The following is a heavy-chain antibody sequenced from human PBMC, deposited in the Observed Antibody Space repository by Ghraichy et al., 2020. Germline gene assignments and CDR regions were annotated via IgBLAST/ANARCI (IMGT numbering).Heavy chain of an antibody. J-gene: IGHJ4*02. CDR1: GGSISSGGYS. Sequence: SETLSLTCTVSGGSISSGGYSWSWIRQPPGKGLEWIAYFSHSGNTYYNPSLKSRVTISVDRSKNQFSLKLSSVTVADTAVYYCARARALGVYDFWGQGTLVTVSS. V-gene: IGHV4-30-2*01. CDR2: FSHSGNT. CDR3: ARARALGVYDF. D-gene: IGHD6-13*01.